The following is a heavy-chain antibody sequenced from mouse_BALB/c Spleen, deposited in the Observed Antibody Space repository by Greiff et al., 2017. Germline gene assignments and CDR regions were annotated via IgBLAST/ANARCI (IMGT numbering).Heavy chain of an antibody. V-gene: IGHV5-6-3*01. Sequence: EVQVVESGGGLVKPGGSLKLSCAASGFTFSSYGMSWVRQTPDKRLELVATINSNGGSTYYPDSVKGRFTISRDNAKNTLYLQMSSLKSEDTAMYYCARGGYDSWFAYWGQGTLVTVSA. D-gene: IGHD2-2*01. CDR3: ARGGYDSWFAY. J-gene: IGHJ3*01. CDR2: INSNGGST. CDR1: GFTFSSYG.